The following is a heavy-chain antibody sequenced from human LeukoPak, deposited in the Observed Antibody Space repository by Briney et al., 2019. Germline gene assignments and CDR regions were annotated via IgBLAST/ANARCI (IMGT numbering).Heavy chain of an antibody. CDR3: ARGASRSFDY. D-gene: IGHD2-15*01. V-gene: IGHV1-8*03. CDR2: INSNSGNI. J-gene: IGHJ4*02. CDR1: GYTFTSYD. Sequence: GASVKVSCKASGYTFTSYDINWVRQAPGQGLEWMGWINSNSGNIGYAQKFQGRLTITRITSISTAYMELSSLRSEDTAAYYCARGASRSFDYWGQGTLVTVSS.